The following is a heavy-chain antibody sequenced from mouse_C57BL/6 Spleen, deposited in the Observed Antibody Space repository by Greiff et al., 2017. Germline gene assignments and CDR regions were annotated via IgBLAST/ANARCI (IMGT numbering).Heavy chain of an antibody. V-gene: IGHV14-2*01. CDR1: GFNIKDYY. D-gene: IGHD2-4*01. CDR2: IDPEDGET. J-gene: IGHJ3*01. Sequence: VQLQQSGAELVKPGASVKLSCTASGFNIKDYYMHWVKQRTEQGLEWSGRIDPEDGETKDAPKFQGKATITAATSSNTAYLQPSSLTSEDTAVYYCAWEGSYDYDVGAWFAYWGQGTLVTVSA. CDR3: AWEGSYDYDVGAWFAY.